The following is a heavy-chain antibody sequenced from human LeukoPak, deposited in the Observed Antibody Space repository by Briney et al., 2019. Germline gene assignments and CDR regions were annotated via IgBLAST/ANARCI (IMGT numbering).Heavy chain of an antibody. J-gene: IGHJ6*02. Sequence: ASMKVSCKASGYTFTSYGISWVRQAPGQGLEWMGWISAYNGNTNYAQKLQGRVTMTTDTSTSTAYMELRSLRSDDTAVYYCARELRDYDFWSGKDYYYGMDVWGQGTTVTVSS. CDR2: ISAYNGNT. CDR3: ARELRDYDFWSGKDYYYGMDV. V-gene: IGHV1-18*01. D-gene: IGHD3-3*01. CDR1: GYTFTSYG.